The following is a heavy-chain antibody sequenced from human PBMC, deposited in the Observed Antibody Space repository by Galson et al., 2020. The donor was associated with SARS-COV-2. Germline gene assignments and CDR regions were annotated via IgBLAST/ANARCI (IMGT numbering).Heavy chain of an antibody. V-gene: IGHV3-30*04. CDR2: ISYDGSNK. CDR1: GFTFSSYA. CDR3: ARPSSGSYFSYFDY. D-gene: IGHD3-10*01. Sequence: GESLKISCAASGFTFSSYAMHWVRQAPGKGLEWVAVISYDGSNKYYADSVKGRFTISRDNSKHTLYLQMNSLSAEDTAVYYCARPSSGSYFSYFDYWGQGTLVTVSS. J-gene: IGHJ4*02.